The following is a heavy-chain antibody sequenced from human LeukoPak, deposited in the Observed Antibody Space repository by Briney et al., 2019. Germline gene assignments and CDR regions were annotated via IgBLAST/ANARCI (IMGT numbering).Heavy chain of an antibody. J-gene: IGHJ6*02. CDR3: ARDSDYGDYSMDV. D-gene: IGHD4-17*01. V-gene: IGHV4-31*03. CDR2: TYSSGST. Sequence: SQTLSLTCTVSGGSISSGGYYWSWIRQHPGKGLEWIAYTYSSGSTYYNPSLKSRVTISVDTSKNQFSLKLSSVTAADTAVYYCARDSDYGDYSMDVWGQGTTVTVSS. CDR1: GGSISSGGYY.